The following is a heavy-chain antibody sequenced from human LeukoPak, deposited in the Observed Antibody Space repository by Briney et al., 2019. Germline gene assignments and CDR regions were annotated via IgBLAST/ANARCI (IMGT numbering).Heavy chain of an antibody. D-gene: IGHD3-22*01. CDR1: GFTFSDYY. CDR2: ISPSSSDT. J-gene: IGHJ4*02. CDR3: ARLWGGSSGYYY. V-gene: IGHV3-11*03. Sequence: GGSLRLSCAASGFTFSDYYVSWVRQAPGKGLEWVSFISPSSSDTNYADSVKGRFTISRDNAKNSLYLQMNSLRAEDTAVYYCARLWGGSSGYYYWGQGTLVTVSS.